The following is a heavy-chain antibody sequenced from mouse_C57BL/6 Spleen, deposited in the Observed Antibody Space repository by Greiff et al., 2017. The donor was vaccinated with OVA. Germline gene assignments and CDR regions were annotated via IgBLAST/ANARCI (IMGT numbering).Heavy chain of an antibody. CDR2: IYPRGGST. J-gene: IGHJ3*01. CDR3: AREYGYDEGSMAY. D-gene: IGHD2-2*01. V-gene: IGHV1-78*01. CDR1: GYTFTDHG. Sequence: QVHVKQSDAELVKPGASVKLSCKVSGYTFTDHGIHWMKQRPGQGLEWIGDIYPRGGSTKYNEKFKGKATLTADKSSSTAYMKLNSLTSEDSAVYFCAREYGYDEGSMAYWGQGTPVTVSA.